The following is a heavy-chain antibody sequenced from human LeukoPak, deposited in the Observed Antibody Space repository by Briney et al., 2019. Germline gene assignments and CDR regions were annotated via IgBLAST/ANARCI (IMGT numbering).Heavy chain of an antibody. V-gene: IGHV1-2*02. CDR1: GYTFTGYY. CDR3: ARWEDNDDSSGYYFY. J-gene: IGHJ4*02. D-gene: IGHD3-22*01. CDR2: INPNSGGT. Sequence: ASVKVSCKASGYTFTGYYMHWVRQAPGQGLEWMGWINPNSGGTNYAQKIQGSVTMTRDTSISTAYMELSRPRSDDTAVYYRARWEDNDDSSGYYFYWGQGTLVTVSS.